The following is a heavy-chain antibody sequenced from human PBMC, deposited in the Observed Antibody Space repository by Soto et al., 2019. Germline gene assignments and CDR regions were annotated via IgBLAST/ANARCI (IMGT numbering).Heavy chain of an antibody. J-gene: IGHJ6*02. V-gene: IGHV1-18*01. CDR2: ISPYNDYT. CDR1: GYTFIRYG. CDR3: AIPYCSGGSCYYYGLNV. Sequence: ASVKVSCKASGYTFIRYGITWVWQAPGQGLEWMGWISPYNDYTIYAQKLQGRVTMTTDTSTRTVYLDLSSLKASDTAMYYCAIPYCSGGSCYYYGLNVWGQGTTVTVSS. D-gene: IGHD2-15*01.